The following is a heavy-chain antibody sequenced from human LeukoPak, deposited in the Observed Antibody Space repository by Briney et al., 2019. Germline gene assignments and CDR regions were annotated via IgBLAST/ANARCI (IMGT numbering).Heavy chain of an antibody. CDR2: ISGSGGST. D-gene: IGHD5-18*01. Sequence: SGGSLRLSCAASGFTVSSNYMSWVRQAPGKGLEWVSAISGSGGSTYYADSVKGRFTISRDNSKNTLYLQMNSLRAEDTAVYYCAKDLVGGVDTAMVPHWGQGTLVTVSS. V-gene: IGHV3-23*01. J-gene: IGHJ4*02. CDR3: AKDLVGGVDTAMVPH. CDR1: GFTVSSNY.